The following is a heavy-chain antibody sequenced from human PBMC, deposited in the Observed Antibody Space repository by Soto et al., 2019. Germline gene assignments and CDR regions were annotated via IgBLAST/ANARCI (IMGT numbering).Heavy chain of an antibody. CDR3: AKDVATVVVVAAPPAYFDY. Sequence: ASVKVSCKASGYTFTSYDINWVRQATGQGLEWMGWMNPNSGNTGYAQKFQGRVTMTKNTLYLQMNSLRAEDTAVYYCAKDVATVVVVAAPPAYFDYWGQGTLVTVSS. CDR2: MNPNSGNT. J-gene: IGHJ4*02. D-gene: IGHD2-15*01. CDR1: GYTFTSYD. V-gene: IGHV1-8*01.